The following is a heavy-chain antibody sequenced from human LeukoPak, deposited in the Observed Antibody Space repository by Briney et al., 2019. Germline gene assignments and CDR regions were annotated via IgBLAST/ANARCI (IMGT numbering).Heavy chain of an antibody. CDR1: GYIFTDYY. V-gene: IGHV1-2*02. Sequence: ASVKVSCKASGYIFTDYYIHWVRQAPGQGLQRMGWINPLSGGTNYAQKFRGRVTMTRDTSIATIYMDLSSPMSDDTAVYYCARGHDNTGYNYFDYWGQGTLVTVSS. CDR2: INPLSGGT. D-gene: IGHD5-18*01. CDR3: ARGHDNTGYNYFDY. J-gene: IGHJ4*02.